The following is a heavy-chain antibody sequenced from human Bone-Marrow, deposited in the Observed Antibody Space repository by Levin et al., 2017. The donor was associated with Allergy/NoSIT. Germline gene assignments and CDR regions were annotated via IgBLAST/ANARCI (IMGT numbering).Heavy chain of an antibody. J-gene: IGHJ1*01. Sequence: ASVKVSCADRLVTFSSHAMTWVRQAPGKGLEWLSIITGNGDITYYADSVKGRFTISRDNSKRMLYLQMDSLRADDTAIYYCVLGSLSRTTVTGAGFFQSWGQGTLVTVSS. V-gene: IGHV3-23*01. D-gene: IGHD6-19*01. CDR1: LVTFSSHA. CDR3: VLGSLSRTTVTGAGFFQS. CDR2: ITGNGDIT.